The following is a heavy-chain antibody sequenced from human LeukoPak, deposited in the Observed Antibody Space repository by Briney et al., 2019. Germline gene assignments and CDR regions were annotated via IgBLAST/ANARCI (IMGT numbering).Heavy chain of an antibody. D-gene: IGHD1-26*01. CDR2: ISGSDGST. Sequence: PGGSLRLSCAASGFTFSSYAMSWVRQAPGKGLEWVSAISGSDGSTYYADSVKGRFTISRDDSKNTLYLQMNSLRAEDTAVYYCAKSYPSGGAFDIWGQGTMVTVSS. J-gene: IGHJ3*02. V-gene: IGHV3-23*01. CDR1: GFTFSSYA. CDR3: AKSYPSGGAFDI.